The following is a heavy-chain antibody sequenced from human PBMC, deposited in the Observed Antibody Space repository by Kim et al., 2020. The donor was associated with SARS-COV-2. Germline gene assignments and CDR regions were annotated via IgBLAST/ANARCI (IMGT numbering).Heavy chain of an antibody. CDR3: ASYPRGYYGSGSRVSFDY. CDR2: INHSGST. J-gene: IGHJ4*02. D-gene: IGHD3-10*01. V-gene: IGHV4-34*01. CDR1: GGSFSGYY. Sequence: SETLSLTCAVYGGSFSGYYWSWIRQPPGKGLEWIGEINHSGSTNYNPSLKSRVTISVDTSKNQFSLKLSSVTAADTAVYYCASYPRGYYGSGSRVSFDYWGQGTLVTVSS.